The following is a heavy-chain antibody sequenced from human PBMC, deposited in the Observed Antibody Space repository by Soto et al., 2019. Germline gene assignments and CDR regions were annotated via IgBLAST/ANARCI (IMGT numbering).Heavy chain of an antibody. CDR2: IYHSGST. J-gene: IGHJ4*02. CDR3: ARGMTTVTTLDY. CDR1: GGSISSGGYS. D-gene: IGHD4-4*01. V-gene: IGHV4-30-2*01. Sequence: QLQLQESGSGLVKPSQTLSLTCAVSGGSISSGGYSCSWIRQPPGKGLEWIGYIYHSGSTYYNPSLKGRVTISVDRSKNQFSLKLSSVTAAYTAVFYCARGMTTVTTLDYCGQGTLVTVSS.